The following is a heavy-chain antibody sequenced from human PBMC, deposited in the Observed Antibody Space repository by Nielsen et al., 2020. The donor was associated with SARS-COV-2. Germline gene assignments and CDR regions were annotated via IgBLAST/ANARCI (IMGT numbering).Heavy chain of an antibody. J-gene: IGHJ6*03. V-gene: IGHV1-2*04. D-gene: IGHD3-9*01. CDR2: INPNSGGT. CDR1: GYTFTGYY. Sequence: ASVKVSCKASGYTFTGYYMHWVRQAPGQGLEWMGWINPNSGGTNYAQKLQDWVTMTRDTSISTAYMELSRLRSDDTAVYYCARGGGMTGYSGHMDVWGKGTTVTVSS. CDR3: ARGGGMTGYSGHMDV.